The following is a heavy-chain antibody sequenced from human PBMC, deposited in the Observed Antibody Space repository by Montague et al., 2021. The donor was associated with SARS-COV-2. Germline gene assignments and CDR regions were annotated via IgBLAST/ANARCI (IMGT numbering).Heavy chain of an antibody. D-gene: IGHD5-18*01. CDR3: AREDPVDTLDY. V-gene: IGHV3-30-3*01. Sequence: SLRLSCAASRFTFSSYAMHWFRQAPGKGLEWVAVISYDGSNKYYADSVKGRFTISRDNSKNTLYLQMNSLRAEDTAVYYCAREDPVDTLDYWGQGTLVTVSS. CDR1: RFTFSSYA. J-gene: IGHJ4*02. CDR2: ISYDGSNK.